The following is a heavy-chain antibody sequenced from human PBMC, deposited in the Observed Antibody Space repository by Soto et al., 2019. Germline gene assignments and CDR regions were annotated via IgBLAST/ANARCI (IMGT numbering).Heavy chain of an antibody. CDR2: IRSKSNNFAT. CDR1: GFTLSGSD. V-gene: IGHV3-73*01. CDR3: TRHQEGRSMVFYGMDV. J-gene: IGHJ6*02. Sequence: PGGSLRVSCAAAGFTLSGSDIHWVRQASGKGLEWVGRIRSKSNNFATSYAESVRGRFSISRDDSDNTASLQMSSLKTEDTAIYYCTRHQEGRSMVFYGMDVWGQGTTVTVS. D-gene: IGHD3-10*01.